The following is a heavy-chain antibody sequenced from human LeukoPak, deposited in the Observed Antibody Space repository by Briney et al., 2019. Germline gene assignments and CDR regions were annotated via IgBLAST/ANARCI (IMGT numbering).Heavy chain of an antibody. CDR1: GFTFSSYD. Sequence: GGSLRLSCAASGFTFSSYDMHWVRQAPSKGLEWVAVMLYDGSTKYYADSVEGRFTISRDNSKNALYLQMNSLRAEDTAVYYCAKDGATWKQACFEFWGQGTLVTVSS. CDR2: MLYDGSTK. V-gene: IGHV3-30*18. D-gene: IGHD5-18*01. J-gene: IGHJ4*02. CDR3: AKDGATWKQACFEF.